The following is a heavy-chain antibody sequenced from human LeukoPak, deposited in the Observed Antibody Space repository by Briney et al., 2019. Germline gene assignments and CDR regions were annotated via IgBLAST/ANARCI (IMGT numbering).Heavy chain of an antibody. CDR1: GGSTSSSSYY. Sequence: PSETLSLTCTVSGGSTSSSSYYWGWIRQPPGKGLEWIGSIYYSGSTYYNPSLKSRVTISVDTSKNQFSLKLSSVTAADTAVYYCARDGPSCGGDCYPYFDYWGQGTLVTVSS. D-gene: IGHD2-21*02. CDR3: ARDGPSCGGDCYPYFDY. V-gene: IGHV4-39*07. J-gene: IGHJ4*02. CDR2: IYYSGST.